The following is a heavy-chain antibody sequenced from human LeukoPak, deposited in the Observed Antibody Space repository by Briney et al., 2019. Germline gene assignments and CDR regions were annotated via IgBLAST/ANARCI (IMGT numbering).Heavy chain of an antibody. V-gene: IGHV4-59*01. CDR1: GGSISSYY. D-gene: IGHD3-22*01. CDR3: AREAKTPRYYYDSSGYWDY. CDR2: IYYSGST. J-gene: IGHJ4*02. Sequence: SETLSLTCTVSGGSISSYYWGWIRQPPGKGLEWIGYIYYSGSTNYNPSLKSRVTISVDTSKNQFSLKLSSVTAADTAVYYCAREAKTPRYYYDSSGYWDYWGQGTLVTVSS.